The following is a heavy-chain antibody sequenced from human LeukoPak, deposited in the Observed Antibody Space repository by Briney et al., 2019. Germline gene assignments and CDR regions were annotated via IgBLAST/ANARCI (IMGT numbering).Heavy chain of an antibody. V-gene: IGHV4-38-2*02. CDR2: IYHSGST. Sequence: SETLSLTCTVSGYSISSGYYWGWIRQPPGKGLEWIGSIYHSGSTYYNPSLKSRVTISVDTSKNQFSLTLSSVTSADTAVYYCATYLWARHFDNWGQGTLVTVSS. D-gene: IGHD3-16*01. CDR1: GYSISSGYY. CDR3: ATYLWARHFDN. J-gene: IGHJ4*02.